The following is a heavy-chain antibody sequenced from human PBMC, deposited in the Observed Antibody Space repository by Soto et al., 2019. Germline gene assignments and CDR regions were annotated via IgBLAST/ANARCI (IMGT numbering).Heavy chain of an antibody. D-gene: IGHD6-13*01. CDR3: ARAKGSSSWYGWGYYYYGMDV. CDR1: GYTFTGYY. Sequence: GASVKVSCKASGYTFTGYYMHWVRQAPGQGLEWMGWINPNSGGTNYAQKFQGRVTMTRDTSISTAYMELSRLRSDDTAVYYCARAKGSSSWYGWGYYYYGMDVWGQGTTVTVSS. V-gene: IGHV1-2*02. CDR2: INPNSGGT. J-gene: IGHJ6*02.